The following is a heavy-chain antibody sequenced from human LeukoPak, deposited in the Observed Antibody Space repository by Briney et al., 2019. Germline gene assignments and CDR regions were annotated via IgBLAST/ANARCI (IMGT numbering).Heavy chain of an antibody. V-gene: IGHV5-51*01. CDR3: ARPPDYYDSSGPYYFDY. CDR2: IYPGDSDT. Sequence: GESLKISCKGSGYSFTSYWIGWVRQMPGKGLEWMGIIYPGDSDTRYSPSFQGQVTISADKSISTAYLQWSSLKASDTAMYYCARPPDYYDSSGPYYFDYWGQGTLVTASS. J-gene: IGHJ4*02. CDR1: GYSFTSYW. D-gene: IGHD3-22*01.